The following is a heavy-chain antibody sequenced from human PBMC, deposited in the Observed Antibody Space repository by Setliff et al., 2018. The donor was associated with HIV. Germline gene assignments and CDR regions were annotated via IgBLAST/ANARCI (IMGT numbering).Heavy chain of an antibody. Sequence: PGGSLRLSCAASGFTFSNAWMNWVRQAPGKGLEWVGRIKSKTDGGTTDYAAPVKGRFTISRDDSKKSLYLQMNSLKIEDTAVYYCVRGLGSEFDYWGQGTLVTVSS. CDR3: VRGLGSEFDY. CDR2: IKSKTDGGTT. CDR1: GFTFSNAW. V-gene: IGHV3-15*05. D-gene: IGHD2-15*01. J-gene: IGHJ4*02.